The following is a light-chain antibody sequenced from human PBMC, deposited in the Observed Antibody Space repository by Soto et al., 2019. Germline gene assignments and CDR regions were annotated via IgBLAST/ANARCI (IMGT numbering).Light chain of an antibody. Sequence: QSVLTQPASVSGSPGQSSTISCTGTSSDVGGYNYVSWYQQHPGKAPKLMIYDVSNRPSGVSNRFSGSKSGNTASLTISGLQAEDEADYYCSSYTSSSPLVFGGGTKL. CDR3: SSYTSSSPLV. V-gene: IGLV2-14*01. J-gene: IGLJ2*01. CDR1: SSDVGGYNY. CDR2: DVS.